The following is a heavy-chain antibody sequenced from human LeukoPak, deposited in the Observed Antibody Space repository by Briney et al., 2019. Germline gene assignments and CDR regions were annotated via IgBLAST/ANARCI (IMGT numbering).Heavy chain of an antibody. CDR3: ARDGGGGDCYGTDYYYYGMDV. V-gene: IGHV1-18*01. J-gene: IGHJ6*02. Sequence: ASVKVSCKASGYTFTSYGISWVRQAPGQGLEWMGWISAYNGNTNYAQKLQGRVTMTTDTSTSTAYMELRSLRSDDTAVYYCARDGGGGDCYGTDYYYYGMDVWGQGTTVTVSS. CDR2: ISAYNGNT. D-gene: IGHD2-21*01. CDR1: GYTFTSYG.